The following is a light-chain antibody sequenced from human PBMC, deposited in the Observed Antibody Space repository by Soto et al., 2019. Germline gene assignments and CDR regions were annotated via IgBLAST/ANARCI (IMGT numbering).Light chain of an antibody. V-gene: IGLV1-47*01. CDR3: AAWDDSLSGPSYV. CDR2: RNN. CDR1: SSNIGSNY. Sequence: QSVLTQPPSASGTPGQRVTISCSGSSSNIGSNYVYWYQQLPGTAPNLLIYRNNQRPSGVPDRFSGSKSGTSASLAISWLRSEDEADYYCAAWDDSLSGPSYVFGTGTKVTVL. J-gene: IGLJ1*01.